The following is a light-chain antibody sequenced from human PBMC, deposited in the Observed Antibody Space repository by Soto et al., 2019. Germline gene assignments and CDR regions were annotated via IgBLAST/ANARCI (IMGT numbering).Light chain of an antibody. CDR3: QQYGSSGT. CDR1: QSVSNNY. V-gene: IGKV3-20*01. Sequence: EIVLTQSPCTLSLSPGERATLSCRASQSVSNNYLAWYQQKPGQAPRLLIYGASSRATGIPDRFSGSGSGTDFTLTISRMAPEDFAVYYCQQYGSSGTFGQGTKVDIK. CDR2: GAS. J-gene: IGKJ1*01.